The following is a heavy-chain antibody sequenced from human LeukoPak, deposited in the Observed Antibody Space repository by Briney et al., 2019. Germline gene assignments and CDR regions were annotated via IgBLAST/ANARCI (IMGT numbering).Heavy chain of an antibody. D-gene: IGHD6-19*01. J-gene: IGHJ4*02. CDR1: GFTFSSYS. V-gene: IGHV3-48*01. Sequence: GGPLRLSCAASGFTFSSYSMNWVRQAPGKGLEWVSYISSSSTIYYADSVKGRFTISRDNAKNSLYLQMNSLRAEDTAVYYCASTGYSSGRYWGQGTLVTVSS. CDR3: ASTGYSSGRY. CDR2: ISSSSTI.